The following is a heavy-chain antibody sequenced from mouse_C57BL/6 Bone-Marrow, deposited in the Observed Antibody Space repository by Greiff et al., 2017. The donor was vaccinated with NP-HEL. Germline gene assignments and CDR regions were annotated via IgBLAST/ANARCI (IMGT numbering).Heavy chain of an antibody. CDR1: GYTFTGYW. J-gene: IGHJ2*01. V-gene: IGHV1-9*01. Sequence: QVQLQQSGAELMKPGASVKLSCKATGYTFTGYWIEWVKQRPGHGLEWIGEILPGSGSTNYNEKFKGKATFTAHTSSNTAYMQLSSLPTEDSAIYYCASVYSSRYASSYFDYWGQGTTLTVSS. CDR2: ILPGSGST. CDR3: ASVYSSRYASSYFDY. D-gene: IGHD3-2*02.